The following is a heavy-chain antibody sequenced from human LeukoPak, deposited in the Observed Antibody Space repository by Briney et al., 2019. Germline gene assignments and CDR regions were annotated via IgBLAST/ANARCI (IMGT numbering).Heavy chain of an antibody. J-gene: IGHJ4*02. CDR1: GGSFSGYY. CDR2: INHSGST. D-gene: IGHD3-10*01. V-gene: IGHV4-34*01. CDR3: AISSMVRGVIGFDY. Sequence: SETLSLTCAVYGGSFSGYYWSWIRLPPGKGLEWIGEINHSGSTNYNPSLKSRVTISVDTSKNQFSLKLSSVTAADTAVYYCAISSMVRGVIGFDYWGQGTLVTVSS.